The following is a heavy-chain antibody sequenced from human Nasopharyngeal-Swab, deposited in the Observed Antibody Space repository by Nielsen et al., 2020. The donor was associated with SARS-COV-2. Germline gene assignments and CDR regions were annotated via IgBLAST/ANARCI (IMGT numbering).Heavy chain of an antibody. D-gene: IGHD3-16*01. J-gene: IGHJ4*02. CDR2: VSYDGTNT. CDR3: AKDRGGRSLDS. Sequence: SCSASGFNFTSYAIHCVRQPPGKGLEWVAVVSYDGTNTFYADSVKGRFAISRDNSKSTVSLQMNSLRSEDTAVYYCAKDRGGRSLDSWGQGTLVTVSS. V-gene: IGHV3-30-3*02. CDR1: GFNFTSYA.